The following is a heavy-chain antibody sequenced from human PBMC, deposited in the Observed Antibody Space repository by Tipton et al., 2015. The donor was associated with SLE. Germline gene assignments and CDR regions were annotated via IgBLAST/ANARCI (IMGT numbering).Heavy chain of an antibody. CDR2: IYYSGGT. J-gene: IGHJ2*01. D-gene: IGHD2-15*01. Sequence: TLSLTCTVSGGSMSTYYWSWIRLPPGKGLEWIGYIYYSGGTSYNPSLNSRATISVDTSRNQFSLKLTSVTAAASAVYYCARYSVSNWHRDRWGRGTLVTVSS. V-gene: IGHV4-59*01. CDR1: GGSMSTYY. CDR3: ARYSVSNWHRDR.